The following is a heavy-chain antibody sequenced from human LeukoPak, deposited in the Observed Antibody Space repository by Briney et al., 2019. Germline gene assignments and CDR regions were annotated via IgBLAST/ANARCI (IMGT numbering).Heavy chain of an antibody. V-gene: IGHV3-64D*06. CDR2: ISRNGDNT. J-gene: IGHJ4*02. CDR1: GFTFSTYV. CDR3: VRGTGY. Sequence: GGSLRLSCSVSGFTFSTYVMHWVRQAPGKGLEYVSAISRNGDNTYYADSVKGRFTSARDNAKNTLYLQMSSLRADDTAVYYCVRGTGYWGQGTLVTVSS.